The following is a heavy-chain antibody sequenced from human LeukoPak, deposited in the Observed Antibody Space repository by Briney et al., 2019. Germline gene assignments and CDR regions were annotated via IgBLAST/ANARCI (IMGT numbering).Heavy chain of an antibody. Sequence: PGGSLRLSCAASGFTFSTYEMYWVRQAPGKGPGYVSVISSDGVSTYYANSVKGRYTISRENSKNTLFLKMGSLRPEDMAVYYCAREDDYTSGWTSFDYWGQGTLVTVSS. CDR3: AREDDYTSGWTSFDY. CDR1: GFTFSTYE. J-gene: IGHJ4*02. CDR2: ISSDGVST. V-gene: IGHV3-64*01. D-gene: IGHD6-19*01.